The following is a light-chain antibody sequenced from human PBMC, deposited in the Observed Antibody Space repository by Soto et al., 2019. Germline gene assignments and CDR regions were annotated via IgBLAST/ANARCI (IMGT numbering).Light chain of an antibody. CDR3: QQRSNWPPT. J-gene: IGKJ1*01. CDR1: QSVSSN. V-gene: IGKV3-11*01. CDR2: SAS. Sequence: EIAMTQSPATLSVSPGERATLSCRASQSVSSNLAWYQQKPGQAPRLLISSASDRATGIPVRFSGSGSGTDFTLTISSLEPEDSAVYYCQQRSNWPPTFGQGTKVDIK.